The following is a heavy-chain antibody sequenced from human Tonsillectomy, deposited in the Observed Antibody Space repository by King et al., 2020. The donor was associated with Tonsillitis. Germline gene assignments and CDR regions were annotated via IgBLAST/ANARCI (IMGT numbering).Heavy chain of an antibody. D-gene: IGHD3-16*01. J-gene: IGHJ5*02. CDR3: ARNHIWHWGLNWFDP. CDR1: GGSISSYY. Sequence: VQLQESGPGLVKPSETLSLTCTVSGGSISSYYWSWIRQPPGKGLEWIGYIYYSGSTNYNTSLKSRVTISVDPSKNKFSLMLSSVTAADTAVYYCARNHIWHWGLNWFDPWGQGTLVTVSS. CDR2: IYYSGST. V-gene: IGHV4-59*08.